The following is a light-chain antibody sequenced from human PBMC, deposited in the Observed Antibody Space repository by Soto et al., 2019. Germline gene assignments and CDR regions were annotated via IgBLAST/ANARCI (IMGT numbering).Light chain of an antibody. CDR2: EGS. Sequence: QSALTQPASVSGSPGQSITISCTGTISDVGSYNLVSWYQQHPGKAPKLLIYEGSKRPSGVSNRFSGSKSGNTASLTISGLQADDEADYYCCSYAGSSTLVFGGGTKVTVL. V-gene: IGLV2-23*01. CDR3: CSYAGSSTLV. J-gene: IGLJ2*01. CDR1: ISDVGSYNL.